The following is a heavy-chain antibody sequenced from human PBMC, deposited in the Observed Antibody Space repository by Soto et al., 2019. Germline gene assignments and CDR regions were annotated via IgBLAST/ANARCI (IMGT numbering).Heavy chain of an antibody. CDR1: GFTFNTYT. CDR2: ISSSSKDK. D-gene: IGHD3-16*01. CDR3: ARGSWGGAGIAV. V-gene: IGHV3-21*01. J-gene: IGHJ6*02. Sequence: EVLLVASGGGLVKPGGSLTLSCAASGFTFNTYTINWVRQAPGKGLEWVSSISSSSKDKFYADSVKARFTISRDNAKTSVYLQMGSLGAGDTALYYCARGSWGGAGIAVWGQGTTVTVSS.